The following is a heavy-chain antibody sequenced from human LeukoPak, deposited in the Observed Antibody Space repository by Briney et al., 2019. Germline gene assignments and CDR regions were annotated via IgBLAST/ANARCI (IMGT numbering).Heavy chain of an antibody. CDR1: GFSFSSYW. CDR2: ISSDGSII. V-gene: IGHV3-74*01. D-gene: IGHD6-19*01. Sequence: GGSLRLSCAASGFSFSSYWMHWVRQAPGKGLVWVSRISSDGSIINYADPVKGRFTISRDNAKNTLYLQMNSLRVEDTAVYYCARPAVAGLRAGGYDYWGQGTLVTVSS. J-gene: IGHJ4*02. CDR3: ARPAVAGLRAGGYDY.